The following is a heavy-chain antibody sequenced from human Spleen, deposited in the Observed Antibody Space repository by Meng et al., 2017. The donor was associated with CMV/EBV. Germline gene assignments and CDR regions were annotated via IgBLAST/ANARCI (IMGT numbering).Heavy chain of an antibody. CDR1: GGSISSSSYY. Sequence: ESLKISCTVSGGSISSSSYYWGWIRQPPGKGLEWIGSIYYSGSTYYNPSLKSRVTTSADTSKNQFSLKLSSVTAADTAVYYCARYPRAKYGPIYWGQGTLVTVSS. D-gene: IGHD2-8*01. V-gene: IGHV4-39*01. CDR2: IYYSGST. J-gene: IGHJ4*02. CDR3: ARYPRAKYGPIY.